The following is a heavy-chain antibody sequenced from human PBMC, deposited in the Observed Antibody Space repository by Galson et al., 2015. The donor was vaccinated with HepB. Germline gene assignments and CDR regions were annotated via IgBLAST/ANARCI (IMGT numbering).Heavy chain of an antibody. CDR2: INTNTGNP. D-gene: IGHD3-3*01. Sequence: SVKVSCKASGYTFTSYAMNWVRQAPGQGLEWMGWINTNTGNPTYAQGFTGRFVFSLDTSVSTAYLQISSLKAEDTAVYYCARPHYDFWSGYPNPYNWFDPWGQGTLVTVSS. CDR3: ARPHYDFWSGYPNPYNWFDP. V-gene: IGHV7-4-1*02. CDR1: GYTFTSYA. J-gene: IGHJ5*02.